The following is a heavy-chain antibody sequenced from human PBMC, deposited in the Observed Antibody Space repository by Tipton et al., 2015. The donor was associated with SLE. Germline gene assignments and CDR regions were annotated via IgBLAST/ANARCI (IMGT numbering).Heavy chain of an antibody. D-gene: IGHD3-9*01. V-gene: IGHV3-9*01. Sequence: SLRLSCAASGFTFDDYAMHWVRQAPGKGLEWVSGISWNSGSIGYADSVKGRFTISRDNAKNSLYLQMNSLRAEDTAVYYCARDWRYFDWLPLDYWGQGTLVTVSS. J-gene: IGHJ4*02. CDR2: ISWNSGSI. CDR3: ARDWRYFDWLPLDY. CDR1: GFTFDDYA.